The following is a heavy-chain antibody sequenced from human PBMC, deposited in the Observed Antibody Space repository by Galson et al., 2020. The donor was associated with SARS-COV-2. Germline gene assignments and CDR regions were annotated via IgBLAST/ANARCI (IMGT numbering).Heavy chain of an antibody. CDR3: ARNPSLADILTGYRTGGWYYGMDV. Sequence: ASVKVSCKASGYTFTSYAMNWVRQAPGQGLEWMGWINTNTGNPTYAQGFTGRFVFSLDTSVSTAYLQISSLKAEDTAVYYCARNPSLADILTGYRTGGWYYGMDVWGQGTTVTVSS. CDR1: GYTFTSYA. V-gene: IGHV7-4-1*02. J-gene: IGHJ6*02. D-gene: IGHD3-9*01. CDR2: INTNTGNP.